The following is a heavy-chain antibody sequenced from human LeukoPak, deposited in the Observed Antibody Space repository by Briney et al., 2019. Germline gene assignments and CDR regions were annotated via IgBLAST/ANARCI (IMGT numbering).Heavy chain of an antibody. J-gene: IGHJ2*01. D-gene: IGHD6-13*01. CDR3: ARVAYSSTWYSRYFDL. CDR1: GFIFSSYI. V-gene: IGHV3-21*01. Sequence: GGSLRLSCAASGFIFSSYIMSWVRQAPGKGLEGVSSISTSSSYIYYADTMKGRFTISRDNSKNALYLQMNSLRAGDTAVYYCARVAYSSTWYSRYFDLWGRGSLVTVSS. CDR2: ISTSSSYI.